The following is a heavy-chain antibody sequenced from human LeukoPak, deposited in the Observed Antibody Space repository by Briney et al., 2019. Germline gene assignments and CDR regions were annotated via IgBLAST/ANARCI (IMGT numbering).Heavy chain of an antibody. CDR1: GGSFSGYY. CDR2: INHSGST. Sequence: SETLSLTCAVYGGSFSGYYWSWIRQPPGKGLEWIGEINHSGSTNYNPSLKSRVTISVDTSKNQFSLKLSSVTAADTAVYYCARGIKDSSGWYVPMATRFDYWGQGTLVTVSS. CDR3: ARGIKDSSGWYVPMATRFDY. D-gene: IGHD6-19*01. V-gene: IGHV4-34*01. J-gene: IGHJ4*02.